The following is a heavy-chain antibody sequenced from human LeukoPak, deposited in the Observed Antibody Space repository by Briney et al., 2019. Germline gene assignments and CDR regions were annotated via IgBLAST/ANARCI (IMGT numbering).Heavy chain of an antibody. CDR1: GGSISSGSYY. CDR3: ARAVAPYYYGSGSLSNWFDP. Sequence: PSETLSLTCTVSGGSISSGSYYWSWIRQPAGKGLEWIGRIYTSGSTNYNPSLKSRVTISVDTSKNQFSLKLSSVTAADTAVYYCARAVAPYYYGSGSLSNWFDPWGQGTLVTVSS. D-gene: IGHD3-10*01. CDR2: IYTSGST. V-gene: IGHV4-61*02. J-gene: IGHJ5*02.